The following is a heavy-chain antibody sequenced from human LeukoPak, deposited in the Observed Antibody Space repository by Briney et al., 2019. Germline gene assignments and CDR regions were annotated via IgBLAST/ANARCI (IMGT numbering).Heavy chain of an antibody. CDR3: AREDGGYSSGRDPDY. J-gene: IGHJ4*02. CDR1: GFTFSSYW. V-gene: IGHV3-7*01. Sequence: PGGSLRLSCAASGFTFSSYWMSWVRQAPGKGLEWVANIKQDGSEKYYVDSVKGRFTISRDNAKNSLYLQMNSLRAEDTAVYYCAREDGGYSSGRDPDYWGQGTLVTVSS. CDR2: IKQDGSEK. D-gene: IGHD6-19*01.